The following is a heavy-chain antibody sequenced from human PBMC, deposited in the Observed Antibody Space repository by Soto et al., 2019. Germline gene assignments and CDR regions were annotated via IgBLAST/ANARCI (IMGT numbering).Heavy chain of an antibody. D-gene: IGHD6-13*01. J-gene: IGHJ5*02. CDR1: GGTFSSYA. CDR2: IIPIFGTA. V-gene: IGHV1-69*06. Sequence: SVKVSCKASGGTFSSYAISWVRQAPGQGLEWMGGIIPIFGTANYAQKFQGRVTITADKSTSTAYMELSSLRSEDTAVYYCARVGNSSPDVNWFDPWGQGTLVTVSS. CDR3: ARVGNSSPDVNWFDP.